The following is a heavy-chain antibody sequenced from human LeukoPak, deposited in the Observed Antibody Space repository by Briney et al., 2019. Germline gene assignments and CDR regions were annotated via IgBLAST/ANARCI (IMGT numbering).Heavy chain of an antibody. CDR2: IIPIFGTA. V-gene: IGHV1-69*13. J-gene: IGHJ4*02. CDR1: GYTFTSYG. D-gene: IGHD6-19*01. Sequence: ASVKVTCKASGYTFTSYGIRWVRQAPGQGLEWMGGIIPIFGTANYAQKFQGRVTITADESTSTAYMELSSLRSEDTAVYYCARSKDSSGWLPPKYWGQGTLVTVSS. CDR3: ARSKDSSGWLPPKY.